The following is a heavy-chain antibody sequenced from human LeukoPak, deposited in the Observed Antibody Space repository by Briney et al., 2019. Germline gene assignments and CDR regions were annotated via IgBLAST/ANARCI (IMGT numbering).Heavy chain of an antibody. CDR1: GGSISSGGYY. CDR3: ARRGTGRWFDP. V-gene: IGHV4-31*03. Sequence: PSETLSLTCTVSGGSISSGGYYWSWIRQHPGKGLEWIGYIYYSGSTYYNPSLKSRVTISVDTSKNQFSLKLSSVTAADTAVYYCARRGTGRWFDPWGQGTLVTVSS. CDR2: IYYSGST. D-gene: IGHD3-10*01. J-gene: IGHJ5*02.